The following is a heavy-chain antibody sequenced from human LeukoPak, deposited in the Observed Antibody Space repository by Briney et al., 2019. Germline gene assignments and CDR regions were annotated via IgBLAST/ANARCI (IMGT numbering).Heavy chain of an antibody. V-gene: IGHV1-24*01. D-gene: IGHD2-2*01. CDR2: FDPEDGET. Sequence: GASVKVSCKVSGYTLTELSMHWVRQAPGKGLEWMGGFDPEDGETIYAQKLQGRVTMTTDTSTSTAYMELRSLRSDDTAVYYCARALPRYCSSTSCYYAYFDYWGQGTLVTVSS. CDR3: ARALPRYCSSTSCYYAYFDY. J-gene: IGHJ4*02. CDR1: GYTLTELS.